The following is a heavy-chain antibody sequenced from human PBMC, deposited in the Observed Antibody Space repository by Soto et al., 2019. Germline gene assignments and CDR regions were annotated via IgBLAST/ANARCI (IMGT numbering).Heavy chain of an antibody. D-gene: IGHD3-3*01. J-gene: IGHJ2*01. CDR2: IYTSGST. V-gene: IGHV4-4*07. Sequence: SETLSLTCTVSGGSISSYYWSLIRQPAGKGLEWIGRIYTSGSTNYNPSLKSRVTMSVDTSKNQFSLKLSSVTAADTAVYYCERDRFEVTIFGYHSHFDLWGRGTLITVSS. CDR1: GGSISSYY. CDR3: ERDRFEVTIFGYHSHFDL.